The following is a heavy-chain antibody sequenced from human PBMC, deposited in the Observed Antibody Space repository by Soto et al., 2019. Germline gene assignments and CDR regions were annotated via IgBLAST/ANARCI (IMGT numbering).Heavy chain of an antibody. CDR2: ISSSSSYI. J-gene: IGHJ3*02. Sequence: GGSLRLSCAASGFTFSSYSMNWVRQAPGKGLEWVSSISSSSSYIYYADSVKGRFTISRDNAKNSLYLKMNSLRAEDTSVYYCARTGTTNAFDIWGQGTMVTVSS. CDR1: GFTFSSYS. D-gene: IGHD1-1*01. V-gene: IGHV3-21*01. CDR3: ARTGTTNAFDI.